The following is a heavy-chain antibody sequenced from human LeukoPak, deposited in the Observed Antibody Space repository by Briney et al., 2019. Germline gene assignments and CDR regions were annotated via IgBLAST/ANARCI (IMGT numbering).Heavy chain of an antibody. V-gene: IGHV1-2*02. CDR1: GYTFTGYY. CDR2: INPNSGGT. D-gene: IGHD6-19*01. CDR3: ARAGIAVACPEGDY. J-gene: IGHJ4*02. Sequence: GASVKVSCKASGYTFTGYYMHWVRQAPGQGLEWMGWINPNSGGTNYAQKFQGRVTMTRDTSISTAYMELSRLRSDDTAVYYCARAGIAVACPEGDYWGQGTLVTVSS.